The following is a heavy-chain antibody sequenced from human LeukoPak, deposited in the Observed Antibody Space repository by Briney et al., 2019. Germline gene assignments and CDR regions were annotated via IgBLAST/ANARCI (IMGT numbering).Heavy chain of an antibody. CDR1: GFTFSSYS. Sequence: GGSLRLSCAASGFTFSSYSMNWVRQAPGKGLEWVSYISSSSSTIYYADSVKGRFTISRDNAKNSLYLQMNSLRAEDTAVYYCARDPYYYDSSGYPEPYGMDVWGQGTTVTVSS. D-gene: IGHD3-22*01. J-gene: IGHJ6*02. CDR3: ARDPYYYDSSGYPEPYGMDV. V-gene: IGHV3-48*01. CDR2: ISSSSSTI.